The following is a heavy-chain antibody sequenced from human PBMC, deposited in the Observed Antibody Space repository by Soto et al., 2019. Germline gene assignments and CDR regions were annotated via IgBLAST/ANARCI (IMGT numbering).Heavy chain of an antibody. CDR2: IYYSGST. V-gene: IGHV4-39*01. J-gene: IGHJ5*02. Sequence: SETLSLTCTVSGGSISSSSYYWGWIRQPPGKGLEWIGSIYYSGSTYYNPSLKSRVTISVDTSKNQFSLKLSSVTAADTAVYYCARRHPYDILTGHDPTNWFDPWGQGILVTVSS. CDR3: ARRHPYDILTGHDPTNWFDP. CDR1: GGSISSSSYY. D-gene: IGHD3-9*01.